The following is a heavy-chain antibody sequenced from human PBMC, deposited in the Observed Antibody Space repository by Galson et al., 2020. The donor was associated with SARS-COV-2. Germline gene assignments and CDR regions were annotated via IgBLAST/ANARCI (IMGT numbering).Heavy chain of an antibody. CDR3: ARLYYDSSGYFRYYFDD. CDR2: IAWDDDK. V-gene: IGHV2-70*11. Sequence: SGPTLVKPTQTLTLTCTFSGFSLSTSGMCVSWIRQPPGKALEWLARIAWDDDKYYSTSLKTRLTISKDTSKNQVVLTVTNMDPVDTATYYCARLYYDSSGYFRYYFDDWGQGTLVTVSP. J-gene: IGHJ4*02. CDR1: GFSLSTSGMC. D-gene: IGHD3-22*01.